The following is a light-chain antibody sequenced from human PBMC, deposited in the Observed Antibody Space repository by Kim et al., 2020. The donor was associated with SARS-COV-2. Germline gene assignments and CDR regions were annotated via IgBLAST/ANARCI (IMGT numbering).Light chain of an antibody. CDR3: NSRDSNDNVV. J-gene: IGLJ2*01. Sequence: VALGQTVMITCQGDSLRSYYATWYQQKPGQAPIVVIYGKNNRPSGIPDRFSGSGSGNTASLTITGTQAGDEADYYCNSRDSNDNVVFGGGTQLTVL. CDR2: GKN. V-gene: IGLV3-19*01. CDR1: SLRSYY.